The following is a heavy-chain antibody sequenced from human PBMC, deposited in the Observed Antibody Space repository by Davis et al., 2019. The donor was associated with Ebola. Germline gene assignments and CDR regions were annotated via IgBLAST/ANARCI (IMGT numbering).Heavy chain of an antibody. V-gene: IGHV3-74*01. J-gene: IGHJ4*02. CDR2: ISGDGRIT. Sequence: PGGSLRLSCAASEFTFSDYWMHWVRQAPGKGLVWVSRISGDGRITTYADSVKGRISISRDNTKNTLYLQMYSLRAEDTAVYYCARGERTVTTPLAYWGQGALVTVSS. CDR3: ARGERTVTTPLAY. D-gene: IGHD4-11*01. CDR1: EFTFSDYW.